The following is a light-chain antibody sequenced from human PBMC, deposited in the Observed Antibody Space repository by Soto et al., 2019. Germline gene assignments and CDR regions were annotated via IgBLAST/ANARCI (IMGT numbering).Light chain of an antibody. J-gene: IGLJ3*02. V-gene: IGLV2-8*01. CDR2: EVS. CDR1: SSDVGGYDF. Sequence: QSALTQPPSASGSPGQSVTISCTGTSSDVGGYDFVSWYQHHPGKAPKLMIYEVSKRPSGVPDRFSGSKSANTASLTVSGFQAEDEADYYCSSYAGSNNLVFGGGTKVTVL. CDR3: SSYAGSNNLV.